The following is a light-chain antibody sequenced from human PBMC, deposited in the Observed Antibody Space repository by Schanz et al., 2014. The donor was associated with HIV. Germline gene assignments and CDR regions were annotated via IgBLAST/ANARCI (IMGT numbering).Light chain of an antibody. V-gene: IGLV2-14*01. CDR3: CSYAGSRIRV. CDR2: EVS. CDR1: NSDIGAYNY. Sequence: QSALTQPASVSGSPGQSIAISCTGTNSDIGAYNYVSWYQQHPDKAPNLMIYEVSKRPSGVSNRFSGSKSGNTASLTISGLQAEDEADYYCCSYAGSRIRVFGGGTKLTVL. J-gene: IGLJ3*02.